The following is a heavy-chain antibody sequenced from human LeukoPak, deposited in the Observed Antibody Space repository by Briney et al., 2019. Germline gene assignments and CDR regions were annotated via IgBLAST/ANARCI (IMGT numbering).Heavy chain of an antibody. V-gene: IGHV4-34*01. CDR1: GGSFSGYY. Sequence: SETLSLTCAVYGGSFSGYYWSWIRQPPGKGLEWIGEINHSGSTNYNPSLKSRVTISVDTSKNQFSLKLSSVTAADTAVYYCAGQYDFWSGYYSGQANYYYYGMDVWGQGTTVTVSS. D-gene: IGHD3-3*01. CDR2: INHSGST. J-gene: IGHJ6*02. CDR3: AGQYDFWSGYYSGQANYYYYGMDV.